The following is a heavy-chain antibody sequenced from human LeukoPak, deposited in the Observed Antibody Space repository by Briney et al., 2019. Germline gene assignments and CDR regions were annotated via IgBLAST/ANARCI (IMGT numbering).Heavy chain of an antibody. D-gene: IGHD3-16*02. V-gene: IGHV3-7*03. CDR1: GFTFSRYW. CDR3: ARRTFGGVIVDY. J-gene: IGHJ4*02. Sequence: GGSLRLSCAASGFTFSRYWMSWVRQAPGKGLEWVANVKQDGSEKYYVDSVKGRFTISRDNAKNSLYLQMKSLRAEDTAVYYCARRTFGGVIVDYWGQGTLVTVSS. CDR2: VKQDGSEK.